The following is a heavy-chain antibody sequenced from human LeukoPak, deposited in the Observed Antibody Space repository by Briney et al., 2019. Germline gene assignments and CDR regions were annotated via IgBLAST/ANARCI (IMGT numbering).Heavy chain of an antibody. V-gene: IGHV4-34*01. J-gene: IGHJ4*02. Sequence: SETLSLTCAVYGGSFSGHYWSWIRQPPGKGLEWIGEINQSGSTNYNPSLKSRVTISVDKSKNQFSLKLSSVTAADTAVYYCAREEQLVFDYWGQGTLVTISS. CDR1: GGSFSGHY. CDR3: AREEQLVFDY. CDR2: INQSGST. D-gene: IGHD6-6*01.